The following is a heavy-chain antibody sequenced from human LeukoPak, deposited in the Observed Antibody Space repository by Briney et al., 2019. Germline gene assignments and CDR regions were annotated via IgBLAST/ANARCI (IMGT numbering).Heavy chain of an antibody. V-gene: IGHV1-46*01. Sequence: ASVKVSCKASGYTFTSYYMHWVRQAPGQGLEWMGIINPSGGSTSYAQKFQGRVTMTRDTSTSTVYMELSSLRSEDTAVYYCARDGGPVLLWFGGIDYWGQGTLVTVSS. CDR2: INPSGGST. D-gene: IGHD3-10*01. CDR1: GYTFTSYY. J-gene: IGHJ4*02. CDR3: ARDGGPVLLWFGGIDY.